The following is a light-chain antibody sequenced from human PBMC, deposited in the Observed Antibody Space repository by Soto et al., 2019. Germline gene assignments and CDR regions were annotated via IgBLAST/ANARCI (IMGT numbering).Light chain of an antibody. Sequence: EIVLTQSPGTLSLSPGERATLSCRASQSVRSSYLAWYQQKPGQAPRLLIYGASSRTTDFAHRFSGSGSGTDFTLTISRLEPEDFAVYYCQQYGSSPLTFGGGTKVEIK. V-gene: IGKV3-20*01. CDR1: QSVRSSY. CDR3: QQYGSSPLT. J-gene: IGKJ4*01. CDR2: GAS.